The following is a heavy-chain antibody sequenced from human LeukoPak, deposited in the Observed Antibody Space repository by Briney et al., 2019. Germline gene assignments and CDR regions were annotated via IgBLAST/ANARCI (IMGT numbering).Heavy chain of an antibody. CDR3: ARLSVYGCSSTTCLVLDI. J-gene: IGHJ3*02. Sequence: TVKVSCKASGYTFTGHYIHRVRHAPAQGLDWMGWINPNSGGTNYAQKFQGRVTMTRDTSISTAYMELSRLRSDDTAVYYCARLSVYGCSSTTCLVLDIWGQGTMVTVSS. D-gene: IGHD2-2*01. V-gene: IGHV1-2*02. CDR1: GYTFTGHY. CDR2: INPNSGGT.